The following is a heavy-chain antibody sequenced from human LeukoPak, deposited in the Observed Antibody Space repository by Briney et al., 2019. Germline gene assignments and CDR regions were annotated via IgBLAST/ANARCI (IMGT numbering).Heavy chain of an antibody. D-gene: IGHD2-8*02. CDR1: GFTFSSYD. Sequence: PRGALRLSCAASGFTFSSYDMHWVRQATGKGLEWVSAIGTAGDTYYPGSVKGRFTISRENAKNTLYLQMNSLRAGDTAVYYCARGRWGSFDCWGQGTLVTVSS. V-gene: IGHV3-13*01. J-gene: IGHJ4*02. CDR3: ARGRWGSFDC. CDR2: IGTAGDT.